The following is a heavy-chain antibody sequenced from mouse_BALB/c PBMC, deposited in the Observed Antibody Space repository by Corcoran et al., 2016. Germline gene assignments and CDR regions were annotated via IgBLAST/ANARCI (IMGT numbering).Heavy chain of an antibody. CDR3: AVDSSGWFAY. Sequence: QIQLVQSGPELKKPAETVRISCKASGFTFTTAGMQWVQKMPGKGLKWIGWINTHSGVPKYAEDFKGRFAFSLETSVSTAYLQISNLKNEDTATYFCAVDSSGWFAYWGQGTLVTVSA. CDR2: INTHSGVP. CDR1: GFTFTTAG. V-gene: IGHV9-4*02. D-gene: IGHD3-2*01. J-gene: IGHJ3*01.